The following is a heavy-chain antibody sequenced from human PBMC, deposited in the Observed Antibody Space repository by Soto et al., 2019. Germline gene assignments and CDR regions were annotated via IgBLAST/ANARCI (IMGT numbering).Heavy chain of an antibody. J-gene: IGHJ1*01. CDR3: ARDRRRVGYYIAYVQP. CDR2: VSAYNGNT. Sequence: QVQLVQSGAEVKKPGASMKVSCKASGYTFINYGISWVRQVPGQGLEWMGWVSAYNGNTDYAQKFQGRVTMTTDTSTSTAYREVRSLRSDDTAVYFCARDRRRVGYYIAYVQPWGQGTLVTVSS. D-gene: IGHD3-3*01. CDR1: GYTFINYG. V-gene: IGHV1-18*01.